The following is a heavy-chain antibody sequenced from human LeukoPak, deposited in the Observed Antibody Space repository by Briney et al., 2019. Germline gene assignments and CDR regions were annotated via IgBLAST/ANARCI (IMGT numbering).Heavy chain of an antibody. J-gene: IGHJ4*02. D-gene: IGHD2-15*01. V-gene: IGHV4-39*01. CDR2: IYYSGST. Sequence: PSETLSLTCTVSGGSISSSSYYWGWIRQPPGKGLEWIGSIYYSGSTYYNPSLKSRVTISVDTSKNQFSLKLSSVTAADTAVYYCARLSQPKGISWGQGTLVTVSS. CDR3: ARLSQPKGIS. CDR1: GGSISSSSYY.